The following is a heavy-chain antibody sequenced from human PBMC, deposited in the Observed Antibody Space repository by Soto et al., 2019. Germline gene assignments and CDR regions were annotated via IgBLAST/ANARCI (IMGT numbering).Heavy chain of an antibody. CDR1: GYTFTSYA. Sequence: QVQLVQSGAEVKKPGASVKVSCKASGYTFTSYAMDWVRQAPGQRLEWMGWINAGNGNTKYSQKFQGRVTITRDTSASTAYMELSHLRSEDTAVYYCARVSGIAVAEVWGQGTLVTVSS. CDR3: ARVSGIAVAEV. V-gene: IGHV1-3*01. J-gene: IGHJ4*02. CDR2: INAGNGNT. D-gene: IGHD6-19*01.